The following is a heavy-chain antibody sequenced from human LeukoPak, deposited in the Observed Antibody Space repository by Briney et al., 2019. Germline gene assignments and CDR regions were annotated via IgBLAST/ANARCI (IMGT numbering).Heavy chain of an antibody. Sequence: PGGSLRLSCAASGFTFSNYWMSWVRRAPGKGLEWVANIKQDGSEKYYVDSVKGQFTISRDNAKNSLYLQMNSLSAEDTAVYYCARGVDTTMAPADVWGKGTTVTVSS. CDR2: IKQDGSEK. D-gene: IGHD5-18*01. CDR3: ARGVDTTMAPADV. J-gene: IGHJ6*04. CDR1: GFTFSNYW. V-gene: IGHV3-7*01.